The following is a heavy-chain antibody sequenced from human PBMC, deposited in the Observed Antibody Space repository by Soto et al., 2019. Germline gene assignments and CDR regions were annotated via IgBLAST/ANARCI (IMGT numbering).Heavy chain of an antibody. J-gene: IGHJ6*02. V-gene: IGHV3-48*02. Sequence: GGSLRLSCAASGFTFSSYSMNWVRQAPGKGLEWVSYISSSSSTIYYADSVKGRFTISRDNAKNSLYLQMNSLRDEDTAVYYCEREYYRRRWYSLGMDVWGQGTTATVSS. CDR1: GFTFSSYS. D-gene: IGHD2-15*01. CDR2: ISSSSSTI. CDR3: EREYYRRRWYSLGMDV.